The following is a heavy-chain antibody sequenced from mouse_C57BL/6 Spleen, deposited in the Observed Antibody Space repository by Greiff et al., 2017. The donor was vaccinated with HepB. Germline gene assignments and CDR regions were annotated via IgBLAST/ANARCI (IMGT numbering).Heavy chain of an antibody. Sequence: EVQLVESGTVLARPGASVKMSCKTSGYTFTSYWIHWVNQRPGQGLEWIGAIYPGNSDTSYNQKFKGKAKLTAVTSASTAYMELSSLTNEDSAVYYCTRDGSSLAWFAYWGQGTLVTVSA. CDR1: GYTFTSYW. J-gene: IGHJ3*01. CDR2: IYPGNSDT. CDR3: TRDGSSLAWFAY. V-gene: IGHV1-5*01. D-gene: IGHD1-1*01.